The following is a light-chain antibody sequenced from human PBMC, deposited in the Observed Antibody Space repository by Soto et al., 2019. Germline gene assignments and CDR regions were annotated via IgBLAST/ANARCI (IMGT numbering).Light chain of an antibody. Sequence: QSALTQPASVSGSPGQSITISCTGTSSDVGAYNYVSWYQQHPGKVPKLMIYDVSNRPSGVSNRFSGSKSGNTASLTISGLQAEDEADYYCSSYTTSSTLFGGGTKLTVL. J-gene: IGLJ2*01. V-gene: IGLV2-14*01. CDR3: SSYTTSSTL. CDR1: SSDVGAYNY. CDR2: DVS.